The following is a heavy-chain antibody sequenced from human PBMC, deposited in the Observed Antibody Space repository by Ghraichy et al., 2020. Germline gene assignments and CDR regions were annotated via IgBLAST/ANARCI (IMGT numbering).Heavy chain of an antibody. CDR2: IKEDGSVK. CDR1: GFTFTNYW. D-gene: IGHD7-27*01. CDR3: VIGEANWVH. Sequence: GGSLRLSCAASGFTFTNYWMTLVRQAPGKGLEWVANIKEDGSVKYYVDSVKGRFTISRDNAKNSLFLQMSSLRVEDTAVYYCVIGEANWVHWGQGTLVTVSS. J-gene: IGHJ4*02. V-gene: IGHV3-7*01.